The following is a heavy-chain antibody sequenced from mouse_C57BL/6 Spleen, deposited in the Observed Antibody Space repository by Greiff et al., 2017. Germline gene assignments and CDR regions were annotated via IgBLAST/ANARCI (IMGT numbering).Heavy chain of an antibody. CDR1: GFTFSDYG. V-gene: IGHV5-17*01. Sequence: EVNVVESGGGLVKPGGSLKLSCAASGFTFSDYGMHWVRQAPEKGLEWVAYISSGSSTIYYADTVKGRFTISRDNAKNTLFLQMTSRRSEDTAMYYCARGGFYDYGWYFDVWGTGTTVTVSS. J-gene: IGHJ1*03. CDR2: ISSGSSTI. CDR3: ARGGFYDYGWYFDV. D-gene: IGHD2-4*01.